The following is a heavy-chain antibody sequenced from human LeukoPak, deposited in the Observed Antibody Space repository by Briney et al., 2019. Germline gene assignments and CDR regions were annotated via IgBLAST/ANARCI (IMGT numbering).Heavy chain of an antibody. D-gene: IGHD6-19*01. CDR3: ARGGNSAWYFDY. J-gene: IGHJ4*02. CDR2: IYHSGST. Sequence: SETLSLTCPASGYSLTSKNWGTGVPHPPGKGLEWIGEIYHSGSTNYNPSLKSRVTISLDRSRNQFSLRLNSVTAADTAVYYCARGGNSAWYFDYWGQGTLVTVSS. V-gene: IGHV4-4*02. CDR1: GYSLTSKNW.